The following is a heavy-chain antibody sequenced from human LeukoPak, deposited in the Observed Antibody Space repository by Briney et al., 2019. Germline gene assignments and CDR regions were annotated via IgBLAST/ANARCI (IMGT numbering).Heavy chain of an antibody. CDR2: ISGSGGST. Sequence: GGSLRLSCAASGFTFSSYAMSWVRRAPGKGLEWVSAISGSGGSTYYADSVKGRFTISRDNSKNTLYLQMNSLRAADTAVYYCAKGLVAVAFFPTSFDYWGQGTLVTVSS. J-gene: IGHJ4*02. V-gene: IGHV3-23*01. D-gene: IGHD6-19*01. CDR3: AKGLVAVAFFPTSFDY. CDR1: GFTFSSYA.